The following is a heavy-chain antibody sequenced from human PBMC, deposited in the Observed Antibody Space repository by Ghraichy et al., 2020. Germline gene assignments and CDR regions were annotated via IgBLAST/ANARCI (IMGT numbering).Heavy chain of an antibody. Sequence: GGLRLSCATSGFTFNNYAMSWVRQAPGKGLEWVSIISGRSGTAYYADSVEGRFTISRDNSKNTLFLQMNSLRAEDTAVYYCAKQPYDRSGYYYALDYWGQGTLVTVSS. D-gene: IGHD3-22*01. CDR2: ISGRSGTA. CDR3: AKQPYDRSGYYYALDY. V-gene: IGHV3-23*01. CDR1: GFTFNNYA. J-gene: IGHJ4*02.